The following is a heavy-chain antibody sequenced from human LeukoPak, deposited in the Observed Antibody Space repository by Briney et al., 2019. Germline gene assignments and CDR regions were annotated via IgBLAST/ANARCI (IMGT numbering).Heavy chain of an antibody. J-gene: IGHJ3*02. D-gene: IGHD1-1*01. CDR1: GGSFSGYY. V-gene: IGHV4-34*01. Sequence: SETLSLTCAVYGGSFSGYYWSWIRQPPGKGLEWIGEIYHSGNTNYNPSLKSRVTISVDTSKNQFSLKLSSVTAADTAVYYCARRRLNFGAFDIWGEGTMVTVSA. CDR2: IYHSGNT. CDR3: ARRRLNFGAFDI.